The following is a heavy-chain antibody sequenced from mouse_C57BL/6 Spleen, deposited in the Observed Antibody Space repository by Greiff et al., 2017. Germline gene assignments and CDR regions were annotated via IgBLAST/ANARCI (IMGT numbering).Heavy chain of an antibody. CDR3: ARYETRYDYDYYAMDY. Sequence: EVNLVESGGGLVQPGGSLILSCAASGFTFTDYYMSWVRQPPGKALEWLGFIRNKANGYTTEYSASVKGRFTISRDNSQSILYLQMNALRAEDSATYYCARYETRYDYDYYAMDYWGQGTSVTVSS. V-gene: IGHV7-3*01. J-gene: IGHJ4*01. CDR1: GFTFTDYY. D-gene: IGHD2-4*01. CDR2: IRNKANGYTT.